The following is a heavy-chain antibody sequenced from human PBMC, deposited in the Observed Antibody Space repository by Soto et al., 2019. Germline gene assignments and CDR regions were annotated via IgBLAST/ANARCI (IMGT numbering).Heavy chain of an antibody. Sequence: PGGSLRLSCAASGFTFSNYNMNWVRQAPGKGPEWVSSISSSSSTIYYADSVKGRFTISRDNAKNSLYLQMNSLRDEDTAVYYCASRYYYDSSGYYYPYYYWGQGTLVTVSS. CDR2: ISSSSSTI. J-gene: IGHJ4*02. CDR3: ASRYYYDSSGYYYPYYY. V-gene: IGHV3-48*02. D-gene: IGHD3-22*01. CDR1: GFTFSNYN.